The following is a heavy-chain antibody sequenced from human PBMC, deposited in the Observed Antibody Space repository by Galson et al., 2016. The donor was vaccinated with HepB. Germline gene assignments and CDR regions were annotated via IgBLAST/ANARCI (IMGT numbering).Heavy chain of an antibody. D-gene: IGHD1-26*01. CDR3: ARFSGRYNGDFDY. V-gene: IGHV3-11*06. J-gene: IGHJ4*02. CDR1: GFTFNNYD. Sequence: SLRLSCAASGFTFNNYDMHWFRQAPGKGLEWVSYITRSGGKTLYADSVKGRFTISRDNAKNSLYVQMNSLSAEDTAVYYCARFSGRYNGDFDYWGQGTLVTVSS. CDR2: ITRSGGKT.